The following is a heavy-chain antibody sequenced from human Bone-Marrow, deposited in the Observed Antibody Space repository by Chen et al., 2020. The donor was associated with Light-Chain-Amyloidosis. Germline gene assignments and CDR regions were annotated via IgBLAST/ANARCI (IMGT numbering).Heavy chain of an antibody. CDR1: GESFSGYY. Sequence: QVQLQQWGAGLLKPSETLSLPCAVHGESFSGYYWSWIRQPPGKALEWIGEINHRGSTTYNPSLKSRVIISVDTSRNQFSLRLNSVTAADTAVYYCASSGWYRGYWGQGTLVTVSS. D-gene: IGHD6-19*01. V-gene: IGHV4-34*02. CDR3: ASSGWYRGY. CDR2: INHRGST. J-gene: IGHJ4*02.